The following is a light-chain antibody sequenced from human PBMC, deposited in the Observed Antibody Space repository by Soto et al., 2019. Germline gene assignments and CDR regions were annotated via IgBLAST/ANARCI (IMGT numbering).Light chain of an antibody. CDR1: QSVSSY. CDR2: DAS. CDR3: QQRSSWPPNT. Sequence: EIVLTQSPATLSLSPGERATLSCRASQSVSSYLAWYQQKPGQAPRLLIYDASNRATGIPARFSGSGSGTDFTLTISSLKPEDFAVYYCQQRSSWPPNTFGQGTKVDIK. V-gene: IGKV3-11*01. J-gene: IGKJ2*01.